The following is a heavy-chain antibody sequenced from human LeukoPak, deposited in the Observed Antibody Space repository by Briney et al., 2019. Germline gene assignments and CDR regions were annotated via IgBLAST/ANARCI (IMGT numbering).Heavy chain of an antibody. Sequence: ASVKVSCKASGYTFTTHNIHWVRQAPGEGLEWMRWIDPNSGGTNNAQKFQGRVAMTRDMSTSTVYMELSSLRSEDTAVYYCARGIVVVPAATSKQSDYWGQGTLVTVSS. D-gene: IGHD2-2*01. J-gene: IGHJ4*02. CDR1: GYTFTTHN. CDR2: IDPNSGGT. V-gene: IGHV1-2*02. CDR3: ARGIVVVPAATSKQSDY.